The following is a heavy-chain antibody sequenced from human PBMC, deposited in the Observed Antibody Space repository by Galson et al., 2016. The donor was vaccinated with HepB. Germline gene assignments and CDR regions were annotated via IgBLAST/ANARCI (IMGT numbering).Heavy chain of an antibody. Sequence: SLRLSCAASGFTFSSCWMSWVRQVPGKGLEWVANIKEDGSEKYYADSVKGRFTISRANAKNSLYLQMNSLRAEDTAVYYCARFPRANKLFDYWGQGTLVTVSS. J-gene: IGHJ4*02. CDR1: GFTFSSCW. CDR2: IKEDGSEK. D-gene: IGHD2/OR15-2a*01. V-gene: IGHV3-7*01. CDR3: ARFPRANKLFDY.